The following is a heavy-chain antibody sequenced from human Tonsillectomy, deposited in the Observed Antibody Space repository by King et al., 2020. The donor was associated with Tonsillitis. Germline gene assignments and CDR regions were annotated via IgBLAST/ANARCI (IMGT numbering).Heavy chain of an antibody. D-gene: IGHD3/OR15-3a*01. CDR1: GFTFRDYA. Sequence: VQSGGSLRLSCAASGFTFRDYAIYWVRQAPGKGLEWVSTITGGGGSTYYANSVKGRFTISRDNFKNTLYLEMNSLRAEDTALYYCAKDGKYRTDGMDVWGQRTTVTVSS. J-gene: IGHJ6*02. V-gene: IGHV3-23*01. CDR2: ITGGGGST. CDR3: AKDGKYRTDGMDV.